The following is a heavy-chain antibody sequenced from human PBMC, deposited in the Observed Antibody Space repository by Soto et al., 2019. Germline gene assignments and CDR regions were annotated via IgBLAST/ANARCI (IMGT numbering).Heavy chain of an antibody. J-gene: IGHJ6*02. V-gene: IGHV1-69*13. CDR1: GGTFSSYA. CDR2: IIPIFGTA. Sequence: GAAVKVSCKASGGTFSSYAISWVRQAPGQGLEWMGGIIPIFGTANYAQKFQGRVTITADESTSTAYMELSSLRSEDTAVYYCARKGIAARPGYYYYGIDVCGQGTTVTVSS. CDR3: ARKGIAARPGYYYYGIDV. D-gene: IGHD6-6*01.